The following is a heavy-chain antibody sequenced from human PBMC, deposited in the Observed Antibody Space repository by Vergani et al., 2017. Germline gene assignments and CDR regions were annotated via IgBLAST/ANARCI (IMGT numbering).Heavy chain of an antibody. CDR2: IYTSGST. V-gene: IGHV4-4*07. CDR3: ARARYYYDSSGYVYYFDY. J-gene: IGHJ4*02. D-gene: IGHD3-22*01. CDR1: GGSISSYY. Sequence: QVQLQESGPGLVKPSETLSLTCTVSGGSISSYYWSWIRQPAGKGLEWIGRIYTSGSTNYNPSLKSRVTMSVDTSKNQFSLKLSSVTAADTAVYYCARARYYYDSSGYVYYFDYWGQGTLVTVSS.